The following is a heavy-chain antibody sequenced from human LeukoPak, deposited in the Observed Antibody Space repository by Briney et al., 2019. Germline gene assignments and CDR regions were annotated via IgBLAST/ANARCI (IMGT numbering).Heavy chain of an antibody. Sequence: GSLRLACAAPGFTFSSYAMSWVRQAPGKGLEWVSAISISGENTYYADSVKGRFTISRDTSRNTLYLQMHSLRAEDTAVYYCARLISTSSSRFSDYWGQGTLVTVSS. V-gene: IGHV3-23*01. CDR1: GFTFSSYA. J-gene: IGHJ4*02. D-gene: IGHD6-6*01. CDR3: ARLISTSSSRFSDY. CDR2: ISISGENT.